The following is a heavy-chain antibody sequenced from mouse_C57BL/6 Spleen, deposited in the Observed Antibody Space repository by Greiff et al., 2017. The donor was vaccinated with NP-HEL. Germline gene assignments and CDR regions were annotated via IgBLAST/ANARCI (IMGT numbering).Heavy chain of an antibody. CDR3: AREDVGFDY. Sequence: QVQLQQPGAELVKPGASVKMSCKASGYTFTSYWITWVKQRPGQGLEWIGDIYPGSGSTNYNEKFKSKATLTVDKPSSTAYMQLSSLTSEDSAVYYCAREDVGFDYWGQGTTLTVSS. V-gene: IGHV1-55*01. CDR2: IYPGSGST. J-gene: IGHJ2*01. CDR1: GYTFTSYW.